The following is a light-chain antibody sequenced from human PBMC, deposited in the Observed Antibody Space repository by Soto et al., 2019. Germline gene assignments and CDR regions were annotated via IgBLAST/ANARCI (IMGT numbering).Light chain of an antibody. J-gene: IGKJ1*01. CDR1: QGISSY. CDR3: QQYYSYPRT. Sequence: AIRMTQTPSSFSASTGDRVTITCWPNQGISSYLAWYQQKPGKAPKLLVYAASTLQSVVPSRFSGSGSGTDFALTISCLQSEDFATYYFQQYYSYPRTFGQGTKV. V-gene: IGKV1-8*01. CDR2: AAS.